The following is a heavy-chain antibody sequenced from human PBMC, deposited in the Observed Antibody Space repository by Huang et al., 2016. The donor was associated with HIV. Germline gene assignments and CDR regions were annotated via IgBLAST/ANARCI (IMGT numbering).Heavy chain of an antibody. CDR3: ARDPVGGTWSFDY. CDR1: GFTFCRIA. V-gene: IGHV3-30*04. D-gene: IGHD6-13*01. CDR2: ISKDERNK. J-gene: IGHJ4*02. Sequence: QVQLVESGGGVVQPGKSLRLSCAASGFTFCRIALHWVRQAPGKGRGWVAIISKDERNKYYADSVKCRFTISRDDSRNTLYLQMNSLRAEATAVYYCARDPVGGTWSFDYWGQGTLVTVSS.